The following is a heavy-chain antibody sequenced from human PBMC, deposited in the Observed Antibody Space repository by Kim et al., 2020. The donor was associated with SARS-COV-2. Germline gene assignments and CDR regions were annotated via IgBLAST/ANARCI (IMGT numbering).Heavy chain of an antibody. CDR3: ARPKNYYGSGAFDP. J-gene: IGHJ5*02. CDR2: IYYSGST. V-gene: IGHV4-39*01. Sequence: SETLSLTCTVSGGSISSSSYYWGWIRQPPGKGLEWIGSIYYSGSTYYNPSLKSRVTISVDTSKNQFSLKLSSVTAADTAVYYCARPKNYYGSGAFDPWGQGTLVTVSS. CDR1: GGSISSSSYY. D-gene: IGHD3-10*01.